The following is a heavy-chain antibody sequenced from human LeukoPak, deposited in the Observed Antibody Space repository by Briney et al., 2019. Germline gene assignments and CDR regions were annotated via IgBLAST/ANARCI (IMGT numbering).Heavy chain of an antibody. CDR2: ISYDGSDK. CDR3: AKEHMVRGVIYYFDP. D-gene: IGHD3-10*01. Sequence: QPGRSLRLSCAASGFTFSTYGMHWVRQTPGKGLEWVAVISYDGSDKYYADSVKGRFTISRDNSKNTLYLQLNSLRAEDAAVYYCAKEHMVRGVIYYFDPWGQGTLVTVSS. V-gene: IGHV3-30*18. J-gene: IGHJ5*02. CDR1: GFTFSTYG.